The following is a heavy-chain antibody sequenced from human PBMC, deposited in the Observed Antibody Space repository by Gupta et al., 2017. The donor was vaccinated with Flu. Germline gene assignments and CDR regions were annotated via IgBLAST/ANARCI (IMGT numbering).Heavy chain of an antibody. D-gene: IGHD4-17*01. V-gene: IGHV1-24*01. J-gene: IGHJ5*02. Sequence: SIHWVRQAPGKGLEWMGGFDPEDGETIYAQKFQGRITMTEDTSTDTAYMELSSLRSEDTAVYYCTKMATVTVSWFDPWGQGTLVIVSS. CDR1: S. CDR3: TKMATVTVSWFDP. CDR2: FDPEDGET.